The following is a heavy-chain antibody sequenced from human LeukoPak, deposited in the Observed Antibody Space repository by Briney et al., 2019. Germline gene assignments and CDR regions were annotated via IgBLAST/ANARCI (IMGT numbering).Heavy chain of an antibody. V-gene: IGHV4-34*01. D-gene: IGHD6-19*01. CDR1: GGSFSGYY. CDR2: IYYSGST. CDR3: ARSSGWYGNWFDP. J-gene: IGHJ5*02. Sequence: PSETLSLTCAVYGGSFSGYYWSWIRQPPGKGLEWIGNIYYSGSTYYNPSLKSRVTISVDTSKNQFSLKLSSVTAADTAVYYCARSSGWYGNWFDPWGQGTLVTVSS.